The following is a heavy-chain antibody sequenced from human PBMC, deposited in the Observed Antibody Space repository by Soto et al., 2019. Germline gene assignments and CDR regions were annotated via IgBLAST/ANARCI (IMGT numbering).Heavy chain of an antibody. D-gene: IGHD3-10*01. CDR1: GGSISSGDYY. CDR2: IYYSGST. V-gene: IGHV4-30-4*01. J-gene: IGHJ6*02. CDR3: ARKRMRGSGRGRMDV. Sequence: SETLSLTCTVSGGSISSGDYYWSWIRQPPGKGLEWIGYIYYSGSTYYNPSLKSRVTISVDTSKNQFSLKLSSVTAADTAVYYCARKRMRGSGRGRMDVWGQGTTVTVSS.